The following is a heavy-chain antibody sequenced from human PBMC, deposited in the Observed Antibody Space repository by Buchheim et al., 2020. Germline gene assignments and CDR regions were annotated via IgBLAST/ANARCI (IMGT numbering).Heavy chain of an antibody. J-gene: IGHJ4*02. Sequence: EVQLVESGGGLVQPGGSLRLSCAASGFTLSSYEMNWVRQAPGKGLEWVSYISSSGSTIYYADSVKGRFTISRDNAKNSLYLQMNSLRAEDTAVYYCARVPIESYGWYYFDYWGQGTL. D-gene: IGHD5-18*01. CDR2: ISSSGSTI. CDR3: ARVPIESYGWYYFDY. V-gene: IGHV3-48*03. CDR1: GFTLSSYE.